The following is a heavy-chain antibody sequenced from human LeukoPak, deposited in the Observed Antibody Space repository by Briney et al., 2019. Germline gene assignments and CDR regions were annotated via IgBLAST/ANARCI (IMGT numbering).Heavy chain of an antibody. CDR2: ISGSGTST. CDR1: GFTFSSCG. J-gene: IGHJ6*03. CDR3: AKVGKAARIIGTTSRYYYYYMDV. Sequence: GGTLRLSCAASGFTFSSCGMNWVRQAPGKGLEWVSTISGSGTSTYYADSVKGRFTISRDNSKNTLYLQMNSLRAEDTAVYYCAKVGKAARIIGTTSRYYYYYMDVWGKGTTVTISS. D-gene: IGHD1-20*01. V-gene: IGHV3-23*01.